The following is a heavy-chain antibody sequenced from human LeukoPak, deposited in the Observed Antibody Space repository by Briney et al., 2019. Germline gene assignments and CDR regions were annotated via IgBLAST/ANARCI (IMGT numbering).Heavy chain of an antibody. V-gene: IGHV2-5*02. CDR3: AHSEVVVGSEVFDY. CDR2: IYWDDDK. Sequence: SGPTLVNTTQTLTLTCTFSGFSLSTSGVGVGWIRQPPGKALEWLALIYWDDDKRYSPSLKSRLTITKDTSKNQVVLTMTNIDPVDTATYYCAHSEVVVGSEVFDYWGQGTLVTVSS. D-gene: IGHD2-2*01. J-gene: IGHJ4*02. CDR1: GFSLSTSGVG.